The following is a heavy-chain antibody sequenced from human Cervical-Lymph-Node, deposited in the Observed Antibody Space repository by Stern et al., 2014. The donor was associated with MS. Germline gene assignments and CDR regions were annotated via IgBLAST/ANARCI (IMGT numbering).Heavy chain of an antibody. CDR3: ARYPDNRGCFDP. D-gene: IGHD1-14*01. V-gene: IGHV4-4*02. CDR1: SGSVTSGHW. J-gene: IGHJ5*02. Sequence: QVQLQESGPGLVKPSGTLSLTCAVSSGSVTSGHWWIWVRQSPWKGLEWIGEIYHTGRTNYNPSLKSRVTISVDKSKNQFSLKLNSVTEADTAVYYCARYPDNRGCFDPWGQGTLVIVSS. CDR2: IYHTGRT.